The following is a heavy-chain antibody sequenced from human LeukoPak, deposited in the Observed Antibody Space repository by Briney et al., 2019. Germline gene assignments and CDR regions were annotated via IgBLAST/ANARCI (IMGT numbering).Heavy chain of an antibody. Sequence: TSETLSLTCTVSGGSISSYYWSWIRQPPGKGLEWIGYIYYSGSTNYNPSLKSRVTISVDTSKNKFSLKLSSVTAADTAVYYCARVNYYGSYYFDYWGQGTLVTVSS. CDR3: ARVNYYGSYYFDY. V-gene: IGHV4-59*01. D-gene: IGHD3-10*01. CDR2: IYYSGST. J-gene: IGHJ4*02. CDR1: GGSISSYY.